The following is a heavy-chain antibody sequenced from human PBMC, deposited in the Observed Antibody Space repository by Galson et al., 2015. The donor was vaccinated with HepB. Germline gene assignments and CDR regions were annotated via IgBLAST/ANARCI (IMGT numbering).Heavy chain of an antibody. CDR3: ARDVLVVDGSLPDY. D-gene: IGHD2-8*02. CDR2: ISYDGTEK. CDR1: GFTFSSYA. Sequence: SLRLSCAASGFTFSSYAMHWVRQAPGKGLEWVAVISYDGTEKYHADSVKGRFTISRDNSKNTLDLQMNSLRAEDTALYYCARDVLVVDGSLPDYWGQGTLVTVSS. J-gene: IGHJ4*02. V-gene: IGHV3-30-3*01.